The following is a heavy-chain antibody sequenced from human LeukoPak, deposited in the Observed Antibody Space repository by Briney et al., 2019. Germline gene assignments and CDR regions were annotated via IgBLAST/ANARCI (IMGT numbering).Heavy chain of an antibody. Sequence: ASVKVSPRASGYTFTSHYMHWVRQAPGQGLEWLGIINPSAGTTTYPQGFQGRVTMTRDTSTSTVYMELSSLRSEDTAVYYCAAPGASGFVGNFWSGPLDYWGQGTLVTVSS. D-gene: IGHD3-3*01. J-gene: IGHJ4*02. CDR3: AAPGASGFVGNFWSGPLDY. CDR2: INPSAGTT. V-gene: IGHV1-46*01. CDR1: GYTFTSHY.